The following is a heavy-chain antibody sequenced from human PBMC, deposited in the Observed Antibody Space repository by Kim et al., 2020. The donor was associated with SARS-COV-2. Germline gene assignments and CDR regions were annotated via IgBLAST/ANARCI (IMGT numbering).Heavy chain of an antibody. Sequence: ASVKVSCKVSGYTLTELSMHWVRQAPGKGLEWMGGFDPEDGETIYAQKFQGRVTMTEDTSTDTAYMELSSLRSEDTAVYYCATGLAYCSGGSCDRLSYWGQGTLVTVSS. CDR1: GYTLTELS. CDR3: ATGLAYCSGGSCDRLSY. D-gene: IGHD2-15*01. CDR2: FDPEDGET. V-gene: IGHV1-24*01. J-gene: IGHJ4*02.